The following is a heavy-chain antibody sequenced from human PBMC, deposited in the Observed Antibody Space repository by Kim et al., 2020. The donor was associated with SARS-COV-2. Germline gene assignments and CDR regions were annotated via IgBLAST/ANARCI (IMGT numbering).Heavy chain of an antibody. CDR3: ARSGDYYGSGSTFDN. J-gene: IGHJ4*02. Sequence: NPSLKRRLTMSLDMSKSQFSLRLNSVTAADTAVYYCARSGDYYGSGSTFDNWGQGILVTVSS. V-gene: IGHV4-4*07. D-gene: IGHD3-10*01.